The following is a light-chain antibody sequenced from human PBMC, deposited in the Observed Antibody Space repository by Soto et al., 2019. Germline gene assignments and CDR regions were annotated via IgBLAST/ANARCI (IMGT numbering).Light chain of an antibody. J-gene: IGKJ4*01. CDR2: DVF. V-gene: IGKV3-11*01. Sequence: EIVLTQSPATLSLSPGERATLSCRASQSVNNYLAWYQQKPGQATRLVIYDVFNRATCPPARFSGSGSGTDFTLTISSLEPEDFGVYYCQPRSHWPWLTFGGRTRVEIK. CDR1: QSVNNY. CDR3: QPRSHWPWLT.